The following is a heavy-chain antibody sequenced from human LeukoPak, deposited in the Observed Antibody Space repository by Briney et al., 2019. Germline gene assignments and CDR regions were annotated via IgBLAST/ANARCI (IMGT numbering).Heavy chain of an antibody. CDR3: ARDREYYDSSGLFDY. J-gene: IGHJ4*02. CDR2: INPNSGGT. D-gene: IGHD3-22*01. CDR1: GYTFTGYY. Sequence: ASVKVSCKASGYTFTGYYMHWVRQAPGQGLEWMGWINPNSGGTSYAQKFQGRVTMTRDTSISTAYMELSRLRSDDTAVYYCARDREYYDSSGLFDYWGQGTLVTVSS. V-gene: IGHV1-2*02.